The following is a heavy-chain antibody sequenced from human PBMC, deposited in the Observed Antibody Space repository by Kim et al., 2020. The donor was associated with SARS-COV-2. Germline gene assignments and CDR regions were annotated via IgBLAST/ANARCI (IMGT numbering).Heavy chain of an antibody. D-gene: IGHD5-18*01. Sequence: DSVKGRFTISRDNSKNTLYLQMNSLRTEDTAVYYCAKTPDAAMVLGYFDYWGQGTLVTVSS. CDR3: AKTPDAAMVLGYFDY. V-gene: IGHV3-23*01. J-gene: IGHJ4*02.